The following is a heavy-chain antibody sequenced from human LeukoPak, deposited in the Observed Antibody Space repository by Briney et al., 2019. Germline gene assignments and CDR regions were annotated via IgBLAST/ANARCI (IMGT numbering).Heavy chain of an antibody. J-gene: IGHJ4*02. CDR3: AGGIVGATLDY. V-gene: IGHV3-7*04. CDR1: GFTFSSYW. Sequence: PGGSLRLSCAASGFTFSSYWMSWVRQAPGKGLEWVANIKQDGSEKYYVDSVMGRFTISRDNAKNSLYLQMNSLRAEDTAVYYCAGGIVGATLDYWGQGTLVTVSS. D-gene: IGHD1-26*01. CDR2: IKQDGSEK.